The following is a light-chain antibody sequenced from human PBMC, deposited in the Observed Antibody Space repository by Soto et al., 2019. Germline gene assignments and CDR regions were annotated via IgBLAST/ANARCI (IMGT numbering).Light chain of an antibody. V-gene: IGKV1-39*01. CDR2: AAS. J-gene: IGKJ1*01. CDR1: QNVRNY. CDR3: QQTYSIPLT. Sequence: DIQMTQSPSSLAASVGARVTITGRASQNVRNYLVWYQQKADKAPNLLIYAASSLQSEVTSRFSGSGSATNFTLTISSLQPEDFATYYCQQTYSIPLTFGQGTNVDI.